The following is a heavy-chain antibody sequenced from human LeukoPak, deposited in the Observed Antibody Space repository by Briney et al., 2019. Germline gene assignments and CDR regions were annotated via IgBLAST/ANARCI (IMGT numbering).Heavy chain of an antibody. CDR1: GGTFSSYA. J-gene: IGHJ4*02. Sequence: SVKVSCKASGGTFSSYAISWVRQAPGQGLEWMGGIIPIFGTANYAQKFQGRVTITADESTGTAYMELSSLRSEDTAVYYCARAAAAGDETLDYWGQGTLVTVSS. CDR3: ARAAAAGDETLDY. D-gene: IGHD6-13*01. CDR2: IIPIFGTA. V-gene: IGHV1-69*13.